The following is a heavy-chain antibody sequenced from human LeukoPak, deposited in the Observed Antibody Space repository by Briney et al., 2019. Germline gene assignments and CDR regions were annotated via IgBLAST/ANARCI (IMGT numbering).Heavy chain of an antibody. V-gene: IGHV4-59*01. CDR3: ARGTSGYYYGLDV. CDR2: IYYSGST. D-gene: IGHD3-10*01. Sequence: PSETLSLTCTVSGGSISSYYWSWIRQPPGKGLEWIGYIYYSGSTNYNPSLKSRVTISVDTSKNHFSLKLSSVTAANTAVYYCARGTSGYYYGLDVWGQGTTVTVS. CDR1: GGSISSYY. J-gene: IGHJ6*02.